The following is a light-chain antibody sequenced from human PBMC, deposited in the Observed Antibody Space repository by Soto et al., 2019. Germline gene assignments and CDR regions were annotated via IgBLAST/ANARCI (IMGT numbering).Light chain of an antibody. J-gene: IGLJ2*01. CDR1: SSDIGSNS. CDR2: AND. V-gene: IGLV1-44*01. Sequence: QSVLTQPPSASRTPGQRVTIPCSGSSSDIGSNSVNWYQQLPGAAPRLLIYANDHRPSGVPDRFSASKSGTSASLAISGVRSEDEADYYCQSFDKYLSAVVFGGGTKLTVL. CDR3: QSFDKYLSAVV.